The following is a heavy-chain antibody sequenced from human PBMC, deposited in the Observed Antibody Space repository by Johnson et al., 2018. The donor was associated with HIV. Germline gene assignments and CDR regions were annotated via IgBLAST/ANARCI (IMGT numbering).Heavy chain of an antibody. CDR3: ARRYCSSTSCYKGRAFDI. CDR1: GFTFSSYA. J-gene: IGHJ3*02. V-gene: IGHV3-30*04. CDR2: ISYDGSEK. Sequence: QVQLVESGGGVVQPGRSLRLSCAASGFTFSSYAMHWVRQAPGKGLEWVAVISYDGSEKYYADSVKGRFTISKDKAKNSLYLQMNSLRAEDTAVYYCARRYCSSTSCYKGRAFDIWGQGTMVTVSS. D-gene: IGHD2-2*02.